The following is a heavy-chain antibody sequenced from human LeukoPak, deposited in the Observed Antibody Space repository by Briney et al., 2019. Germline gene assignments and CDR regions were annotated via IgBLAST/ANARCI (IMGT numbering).Heavy chain of an antibody. D-gene: IGHD2-15*01. CDR3: ARDVGCSGGSCYSHFDY. CDR1: GFTFSSYE. Sequence: GGSLRLSCAASGFTFSSYEMHWVRRAPGKGLEWVSYISSGGTTIYYADSVKGRFTISRDNAKNSLYLQMNSLRAEDTAIYYCARDVGCSGGSCYSHFDYWGQGTLVTVSS. J-gene: IGHJ4*02. V-gene: IGHV3-48*03. CDR2: ISSGGTTI.